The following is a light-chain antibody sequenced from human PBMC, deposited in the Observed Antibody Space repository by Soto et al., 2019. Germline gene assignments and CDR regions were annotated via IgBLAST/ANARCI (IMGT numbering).Light chain of an antibody. V-gene: IGLV3-21*02. CDR2: DDR. Sequence: SYELTQPPSVSVAPGQTARITCGGINLGRNSVHWYQQKPGRAPVLVVYDDRDRPSGIPERFSGSNSGNTATLTINRVEAGDEADYYCHVWDSSSDHPSWVFGGGTKVTVL. CDR1: NLGRNS. J-gene: IGLJ3*02. CDR3: HVWDSSSDHPSWV.